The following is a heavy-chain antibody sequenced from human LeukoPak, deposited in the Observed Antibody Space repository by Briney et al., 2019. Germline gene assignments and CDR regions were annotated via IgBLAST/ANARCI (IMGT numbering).Heavy chain of an antibody. V-gene: IGHV4-34*01. CDR3: ARIYYDFWTGYYTDAFDI. J-gene: IGHJ3*02. Sequence: SETLSLTCAAYGGSFSGYYRSWIRQPPGKGLEWIGEINHSGSTNYNPSLKSRVTISVDTSKNQLSLKLSSVTAADTAVYYCARIYYDFWTGYYTDAFDIWGQGTMVTVSS. CDR2: INHSGST. CDR1: GGSFSGYY. D-gene: IGHD3-3*01.